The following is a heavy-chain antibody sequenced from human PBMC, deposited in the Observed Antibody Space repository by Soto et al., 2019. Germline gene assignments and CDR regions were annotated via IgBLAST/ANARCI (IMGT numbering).Heavy chain of an antibody. V-gene: IGHV4-59*01. Sequence: SETLSLTCTVSGGSMRNYFWTWIRQPPGKGLEWIGYIHYSGTTSFFPSYNPSLRSRVTISEDTSKNQFSLKLLSVTTADTAVYFCAAGEASNRNLAPYYLDFWGQGTLVTVSS. CDR1: GGSMRNYF. CDR3: AAGEASNRNLAPYYLDF. J-gene: IGHJ4*02. D-gene: IGHD2-2*01. CDR2: IHYSGTT.